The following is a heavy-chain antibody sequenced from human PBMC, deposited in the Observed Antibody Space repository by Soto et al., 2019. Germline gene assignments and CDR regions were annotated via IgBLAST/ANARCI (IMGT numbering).Heavy chain of an antibody. Sequence: SQTLSLTCAISGDSVSSNSADWNWIRQSPSRGLEWLGRTYYRSKWYNDYAVSVKSRITINPDTSKNQFSLQLNSVTTEDTAVYYCARETPHTGERRAFDIWGQGTMVTVSS. CDR1: GDSVSSNSAD. CDR3: ARETPHTGERRAFDI. V-gene: IGHV6-1*01. J-gene: IGHJ3*02. CDR2: TYYRSKWYN. D-gene: IGHD7-27*01.